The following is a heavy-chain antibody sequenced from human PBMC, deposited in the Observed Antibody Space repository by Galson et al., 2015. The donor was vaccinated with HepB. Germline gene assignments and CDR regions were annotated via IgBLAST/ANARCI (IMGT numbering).Heavy chain of an antibody. J-gene: IGHJ5*02. D-gene: IGHD5-24*01. CDR3: ARESTNTRGFDP. Sequence: PSLRNRLTISVDKSKNQFSLKLTSVTAAGTAVYYCARESTNTRGFDPWGQGTLVTVSS. V-gene: IGHV4-4*02.